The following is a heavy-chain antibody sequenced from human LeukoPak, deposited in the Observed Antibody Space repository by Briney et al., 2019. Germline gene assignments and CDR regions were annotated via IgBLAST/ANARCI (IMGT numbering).Heavy chain of an antibody. CDR1: GGSISSSSYY. J-gene: IGHJ4*02. Sequence: SETLSLTCTVSGGSISSSSYYWGWIRQPPGKGLEWIGSIYYSGSTYYNPSLKSRVTMSVDTSKNQFSLKLSSVTAADTAVYYCARQRPLLLFGELLSYFDNWGQGTLVTVSS. D-gene: IGHD3-10*01. CDR2: IYYSGST. CDR3: ARQRPLLLFGELLSYFDN. V-gene: IGHV4-39*01.